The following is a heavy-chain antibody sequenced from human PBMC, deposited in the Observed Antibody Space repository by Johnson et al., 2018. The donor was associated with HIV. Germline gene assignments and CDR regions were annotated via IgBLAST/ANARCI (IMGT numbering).Heavy chain of an antibody. V-gene: IGHV3-30*04. J-gene: IGHJ3*02. D-gene: IGHD6-13*01. CDR2: ISYDGSYE. CDR1: GFTLSSYA. CDR3: ARGAAAAHGGFDI. Sequence: QVQLVESGGGVVQPGRSLRLSCAASGFTLSSYAMNWVRQAPGKGLEWVAVISYDGSYEYHADSAKGQFTISRDNSKSTMFLQMNSLRAEDTAVDYCARGAAAAHGGFDIWGQGTVVTVSS.